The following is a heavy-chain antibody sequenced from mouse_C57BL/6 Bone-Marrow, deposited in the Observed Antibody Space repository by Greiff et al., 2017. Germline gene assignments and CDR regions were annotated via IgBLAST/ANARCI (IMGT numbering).Heavy chain of an antibody. CDR1: GFTFSSYG. J-gene: IGHJ2*01. V-gene: IGHV5-6*01. CDR2: ISSGSSYT. Sequence: EVMLVESGGDLVKPGGSLKLSCAASGFTFSSYGMSWVRQTPDKRLEWVATISSGSSYTYYPDSVKGRFTISRDNARNTLYLQMGSLKSEGTAMDYCERTPATDWGQGTTLTVSS. D-gene: IGHD1-2*01. CDR3: ERTPATD.